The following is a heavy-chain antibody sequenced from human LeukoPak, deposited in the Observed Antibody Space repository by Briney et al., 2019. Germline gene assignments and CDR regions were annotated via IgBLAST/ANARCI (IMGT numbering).Heavy chain of an antibody. Sequence: ASVKVSCKASGYSFTSNVISWVRQAPGQGLEWMGWISAYNGNTNYAQKLQGRVTMTTDTSTSTAYMELRSLRSDDTAVYYCARDGRRYCSGGSCYSLQGWFDPWGQGTLVTVSS. V-gene: IGHV1-18*01. CDR3: ARDGRRYCSGGSCYSLQGWFDP. CDR1: GYSFTSNV. CDR2: ISAYNGNT. D-gene: IGHD2-15*01. J-gene: IGHJ5*02.